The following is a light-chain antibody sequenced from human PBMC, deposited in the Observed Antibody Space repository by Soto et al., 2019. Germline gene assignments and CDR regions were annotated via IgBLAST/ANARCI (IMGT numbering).Light chain of an antibody. CDR3: QQYYSWPLT. Sequence: ETVLTQSPASLSVSPGERATLSCRASQSVVDSLAWYQQKLGQAPRLLIYGASTRATDIPARFTGSGSGTDFTLTISSLQSEDFAVYYCQQYYSWPLTFGGGTRVESK. CDR1: QSVVDS. CDR2: GAS. V-gene: IGKV3-15*01. J-gene: IGKJ4*01.